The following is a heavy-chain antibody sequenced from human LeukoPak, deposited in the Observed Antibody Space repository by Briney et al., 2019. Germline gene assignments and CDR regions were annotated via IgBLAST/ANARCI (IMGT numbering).Heavy chain of an antibody. CDR3: ARTFFPSGSYYDDCFDY. V-gene: IGHV4-4*07. D-gene: IGHD1-26*01. Sequence: PSETLSLTCTVSGGSISSYYWSWIRQPAGKGLEWIGRIYTSGSTNYNPSLKSRVTMSVDTSKNQFSLKLSSVTAADTAVYYCARTFFPSGSYYDDCFDYWGQGTLVTVSS. CDR1: GGSISSYY. J-gene: IGHJ4*02. CDR2: IYTSGST.